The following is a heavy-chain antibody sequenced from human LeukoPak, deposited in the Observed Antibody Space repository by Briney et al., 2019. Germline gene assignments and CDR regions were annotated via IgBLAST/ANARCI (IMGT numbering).Heavy chain of an antibody. V-gene: IGHV1-8*03. CDR2: MNPNSGNT. Sequence: GASVKVSCKASGYPFSNYDINWVRQATGQGLEWMGWMNPNSGNTDYAQKFQGRVTITRNTSISTAYMEVSSLRSEDTAVYYCARGRATVTTHWVDPWGQGTLVTVSS. CDR1: GYPFSNYD. D-gene: IGHD4-11*01. CDR3: ARGRATVTTHWVDP. J-gene: IGHJ5*02.